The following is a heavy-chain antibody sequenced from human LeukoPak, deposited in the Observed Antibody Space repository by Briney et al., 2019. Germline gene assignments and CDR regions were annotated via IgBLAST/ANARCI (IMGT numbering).Heavy chain of an antibody. D-gene: IGHD6-13*01. CDR3: ARDKVSSSWTRGYYYYYMDV. V-gene: IGHV4-4*07. J-gene: IGHJ6*03. Sequence: PSETLSLTCTVSGGSIRSYYWSWIRQPAGKGLEWIGRIYTSGRTDYNPPLKSRVTISVDTSKNQFFLKLSSVTAADTAVYYCARDKVSSSWTRGYYYYYMDVWGKGTTVTISS. CDR2: IYTSGRT. CDR1: GGSIRSYY.